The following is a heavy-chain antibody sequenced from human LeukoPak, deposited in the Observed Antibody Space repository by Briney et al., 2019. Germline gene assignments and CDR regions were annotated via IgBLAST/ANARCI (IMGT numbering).Heavy chain of an antibody. Sequence: PGGSLRLSCAVSGFTFSSYSMNWVRQAPGKGQEWVSYISSSRSTIYYADSVKGRFTISRDNAKNSLYLQMSSLRAEDTAVYYCATRSRKNGGDAFDIWGQGTMVTVSS. CDR3: ATRSRKNGGDAFDI. V-gene: IGHV3-48*04. CDR1: GFTFSSYS. CDR2: ISSSRSTI. J-gene: IGHJ3*02. D-gene: IGHD1-14*01.